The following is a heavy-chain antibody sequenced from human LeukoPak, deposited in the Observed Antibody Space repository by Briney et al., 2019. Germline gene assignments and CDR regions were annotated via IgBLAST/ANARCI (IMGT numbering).Heavy chain of an antibody. V-gene: IGHV4-59*01. J-gene: IGHJ3*02. Sequence: PSETLSLTCTVSGGSISSYYWSWIRQPPGKGLEWIGYIYYSGSTNYNPSLKSRVTISVDTSKNQFSLKLSSVTAADTAVYYCARDIEGDYPKGAFDIWGQGTMVTVSS. D-gene: IGHD4-17*01. CDR2: IYYSGST. CDR1: GGSISSYY. CDR3: ARDIEGDYPKGAFDI.